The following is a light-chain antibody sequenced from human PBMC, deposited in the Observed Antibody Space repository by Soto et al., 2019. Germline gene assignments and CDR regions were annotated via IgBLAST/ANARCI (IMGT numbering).Light chain of an antibody. J-gene: IGLJ3*02. V-gene: IGLV1-44*01. CDR1: NSNIGSNG. CDR2: NNY. CDR3: AAWDDSLNGV. Sequence: QSVLTQPPSASGTPGQRVTISCSGSNSNIGSNGVNWYKQLPGSAPKLLIYNNYQRPSGVPDRISGSKSGTSASLAISGLQSEDEAHYYCAAWDDSLNGVFGGGTKVTVL.